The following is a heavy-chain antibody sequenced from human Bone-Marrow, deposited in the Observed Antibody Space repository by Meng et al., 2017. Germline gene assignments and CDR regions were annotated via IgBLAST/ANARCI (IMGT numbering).Heavy chain of an antibody. D-gene: IGHD3-22*01. CDR2: IYYSGST. CDR1: GGSISSYY. V-gene: IGHV4-39*07. J-gene: IGHJ3*02. Sequence: SETLSLTCTVSGGSISSYYWGWIRQPPGKGLEWIGSIYYSGSTYYNPSLKSRVTISVDTSKNQFSLKLSSVTAADTAVYYCARAYDSSGYYPLPRDAFDIWGQGTMVTVSS. CDR3: ARAYDSSGYYPLPRDAFDI.